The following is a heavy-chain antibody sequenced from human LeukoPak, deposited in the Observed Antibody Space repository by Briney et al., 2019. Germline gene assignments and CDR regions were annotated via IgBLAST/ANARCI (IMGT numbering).Heavy chain of an antibody. J-gene: IGHJ6*03. CDR2: MNPNSGNT. V-gene: IGHV1-8*03. Sequence: ASVKVSCKASGYTFTSYDINWVRQATGQGLEWMGWMNPNSGNTGYAQKFQGRVTITRNTSISTAYMELSSLRSEDTAVYYCARAQLSYYYYYYYMDVWGKGTTVTVSS. CDR3: ARAQLSYYYYYYYMDV. CDR1: GYTFTSYD. D-gene: IGHD2-2*01.